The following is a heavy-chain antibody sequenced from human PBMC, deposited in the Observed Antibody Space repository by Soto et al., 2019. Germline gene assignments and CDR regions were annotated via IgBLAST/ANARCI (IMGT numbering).Heavy chain of an antibody. V-gene: IGHV3-30*18. J-gene: IGHJ4*02. D-gene: IGHD5-12*01. Sequence: QVQVVESGGGVVQPGRSLTLSCAASGFTFSTYGMHWVRQAPGKGLEWVAIVSYDGSRKHYVDSVKGRFAISRDNSMNTLYLQLNSLRTEDTAMYYCAKDLHGDRDGYLDGADSWGQGTLVNVSS. CDR2: VSYDGSRK. CDR3: AKDLHGDRDGYLDGADS. CDR1: GFTFSTYG.